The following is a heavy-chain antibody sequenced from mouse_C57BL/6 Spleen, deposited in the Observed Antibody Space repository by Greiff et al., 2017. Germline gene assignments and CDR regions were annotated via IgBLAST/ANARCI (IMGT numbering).Heavy chain of an antibody. Sequence: QVQLQQPGAELVRPGSSVKLSCKASGYTFTSYWMDWVKQRPGQGLEWIGNIYPSDSETHYNQKFKDKATLTVDKSSSTAYMQLSSLTSRDSAVYYCALYSNYEGFAYWGQGTLVTVSA. CDR1: GYTFTSYW. D-gene: IGHD2-5*01. J-gene: IGHJ3*01. V-gene: IGHV1-61*01. CDR2: IYPSDSET. CDR3: ALYSNYEGFAY.